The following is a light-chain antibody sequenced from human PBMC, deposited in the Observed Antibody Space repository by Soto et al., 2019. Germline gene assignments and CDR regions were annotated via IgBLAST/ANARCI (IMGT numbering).Light chain of an antibody. CDR3: ASWDDSLTVVV. V-gene: IGLV1-44*01. J-gene: IGLJ2*01. CDR2: NDD. CDR1: SSTIGGNT. Sequence: QSVLTQPPSASGTPGQRVTISCSGGSSTIGGNTVNWYQQLPGTAPKLLIYNDDERPSGGPDRFTGSKSGTSSSLAISVLQSGDEADYYCASWDDSLTVVVFGGGTKLTVL.